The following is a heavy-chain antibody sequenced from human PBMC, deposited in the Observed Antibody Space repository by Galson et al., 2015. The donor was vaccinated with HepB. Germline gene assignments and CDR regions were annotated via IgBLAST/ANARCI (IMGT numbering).Heavy chain of an antibody. J-gene: IGHJ6*02. CDR3: TRCGFLEWFRQDYYGMDV. V-gene: IGHV5-51*03. Sequence: QSGAEVKKPGESLKISCKGSGYSFTSYWIGWVRQMPGKGLEWMGIIYPGDSDTRYSPSFQGQVTISADKSISTAYLQWSSLKASDTAMYYCTRCGFLEWFRQDYYGMDVWGQGTTVTVSS. CDR1: GYSFTSYW. D-gene: IGHD3-3*01. CDR2: IYPGDSDT.